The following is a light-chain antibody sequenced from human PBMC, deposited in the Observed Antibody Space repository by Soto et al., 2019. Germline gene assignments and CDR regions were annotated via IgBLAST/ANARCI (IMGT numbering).Light chain of an antibody. V-gene: IGKV1-6*01. CDR3: LQDLSYPRT. CDR1: QDIRSY. J-gene: IGKJ1*01. CDR2: AAS. Sequence: AIQMTQSPSSLSASVGDRVTITCRASQDIRSYLGWYQQKPGKAPKLLIFAASNLHSGVPSMFSGSRSGTDFTLTISGLHPEDFATYYCLQDLSYPRTFGHGTKGE.